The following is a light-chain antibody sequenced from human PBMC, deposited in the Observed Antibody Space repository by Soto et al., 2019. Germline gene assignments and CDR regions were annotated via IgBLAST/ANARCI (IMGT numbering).Light chain of an antibody. CDR3: AGWDESLSGPV. CDR2: NNN. V-gene: IGLV1-44*01. J-gene: IGLJ3*02. Sequence: QSVLAQPPSVSGTPGQRVTISCSGSSSNIGTNVVNWYQQFPGTAPKLLIFNNNNRPSGVPDRFSGSKSGSSASLAISGLLSEDEADYYCAGWDESLSGPVLGGGTK. CDR1: SSNIGTNV.